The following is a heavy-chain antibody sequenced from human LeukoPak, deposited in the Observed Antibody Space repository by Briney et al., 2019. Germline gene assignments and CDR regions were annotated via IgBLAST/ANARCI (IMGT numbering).Heavy chain of an antibody. V-gene: IGHV3-48*03. D-gene: IGHD1-26*01. J-gene: IGHJ4*02. CDR3: ASSYSGDYFDY. CDR1: GFTFSSYE. CDR2: ISSSGSTI. Sequence: PGGSLRLSCAASGFTFSSYEMNWVRQAPGKGLEWVSYISSSGSTIYYADSVKGRFTISRDNAKNSLYLQMNSLRAGDTAVYYCASSYSGDYFDYWGQGTLVTVSS.